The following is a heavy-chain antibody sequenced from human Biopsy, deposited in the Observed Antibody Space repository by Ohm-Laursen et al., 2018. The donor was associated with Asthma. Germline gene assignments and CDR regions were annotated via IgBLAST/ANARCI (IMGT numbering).Heavy chain of an antibody. Sequence: SLRLSCTASGFTFSAYAMYWVRQAPGKGPEWVSRILDDGSGKGYLDSVRGRFTISRDNIKNYMHLQLSSLRPEDSAVYYCARTFHFWSPYHAEHYQLWGQGTLVTVSS. CDR3: ARTFHFWSPYHAEHYQL. CDR1: GFTFSAYA. J-gene: IGHJ1*01. V-gene: IGHV3-30*03. D-gene: IGHD3-3*02. CDR2: ILDDGSGK.